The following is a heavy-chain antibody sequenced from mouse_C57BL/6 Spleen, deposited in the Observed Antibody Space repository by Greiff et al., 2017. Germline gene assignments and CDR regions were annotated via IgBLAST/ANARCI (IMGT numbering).Heavy chain of an antibody. CDR1: GYTFTSYW. CDR2: IHPNSGST. D-gene: IGHD1-1*01. CDR3: AREDGSSFWYFDV. J-gene: IGHJ1*03. Sequence: QVQLQQPGAELVKPGASVKLSCKASGYTFTSYWMHWVKQRPGQGLEWIGMIHPNSGSTNYNEKFKSKATLTVDKSSSTAYMQLSSLTSEDSAVYYCAREDGSSFWYFDVWGTGTTGTVAS. V-gene: IGHV1-64*01.